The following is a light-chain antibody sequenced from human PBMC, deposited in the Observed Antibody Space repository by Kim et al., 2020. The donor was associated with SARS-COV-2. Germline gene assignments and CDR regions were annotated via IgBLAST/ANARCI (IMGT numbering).Light chain of an antibody. CDR2: AAS. CDR1: QSINTY. V-gene: IGKV1-39*01. J-gene: IGKJ4*01. CDR3: QQSHTAPLPT. Sequence: DIQMTQSPSSLAASVGDRVTIACRASQSINTYLNWYQQKPGEAPKLLIYAASTLQSGVPSRFSGSGSGTDFTLTISSLQPEDFAIYYCQQSHTAPLPTSGGGTKVDIK.